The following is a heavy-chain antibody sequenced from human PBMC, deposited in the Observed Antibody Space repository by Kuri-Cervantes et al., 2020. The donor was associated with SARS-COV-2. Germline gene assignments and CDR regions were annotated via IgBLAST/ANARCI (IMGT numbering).Heavy chain of an antibody. J-gene: IGHJ4*02. CDR1: GFTFSSYA. V-gene: IGHV3-23*01. CDR2: ISGSGGST. Sequence: GESLKISCAASGFTFSSYAMSWVRQAPGKGLEWVSAISGSGGSTYYADSVKGRFAISRDNSKNTLYLQMNSPRAEDTAVYYCAKDYYYDSSGYPRVVADYWGQGTLVTVSS. D-gene: IGHD3-22*01. CDR3: AKDYYYDSSGYPRVVADY.